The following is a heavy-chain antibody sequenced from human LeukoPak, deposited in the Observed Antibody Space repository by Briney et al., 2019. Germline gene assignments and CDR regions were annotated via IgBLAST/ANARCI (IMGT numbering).Heavy chain of an antibody. D-gene: IGHD3-3*01. J-gene: IGHJ4*02. CDR1: GGSFSGYY. V-gene: IGHV4-34*01. CDR3: ASHYYDFWGGVGYFDY. CDR2: INHSGST. Sequence: KPSETLSLTCAVYGGSFSGYYRSWIRQPPGKGLEWIGEINHSGSTNYNPSLKSRVTISVDTSKNQFSLKLSSVTAADTAVYYCASHYYDFWGGVGYFDYWGQGTLVTVSS.